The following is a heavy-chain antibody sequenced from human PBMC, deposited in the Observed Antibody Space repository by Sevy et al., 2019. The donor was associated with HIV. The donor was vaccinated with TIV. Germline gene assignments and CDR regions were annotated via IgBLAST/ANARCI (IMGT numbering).Heavy chain of an antibody. J-gene: IGHJ5*02. CDR2: IHSGGST. V-gene: IGHV3-53*05. CDR1: GFTVSSNY. Sequence: AGSLRLSCAASGFTVSSNYMSWVHQAPGKGLEWVSVIHSGGSTYYADSVKGRFTISRDNSKNTLYLQMNSLRAEDTAMYCCAMDNIVDCSGGRCYFYRWFDPWGQGTLVTVSS. D-gene: IGHD2-15*01. CDR3: AMDNIVDCSGGRCYFYRWFDP.